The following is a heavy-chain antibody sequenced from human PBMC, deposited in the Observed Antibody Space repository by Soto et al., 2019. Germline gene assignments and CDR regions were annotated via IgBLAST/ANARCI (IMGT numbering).Heavy chain of an antibody. CDR2: IYYNGNT. D-gene: IGHD3-16*01. CDR1: GGSISSSSYY. V-gene: IGHV4-39*01. Sequence: QLRLQEAGPGLVKPSETLSVTCTVSGGSISSSSYYWGWIRQPPGKGPEWIGAIYYNGNTYYNPSLKSRVTMSVDTSKNQFSLKLSSATAADTAMYYCARQTGVFGHYFDYWGQGTLVTVSS. J-gene: IGHJ4*02. CDR3: ARQTGVFGHYFDY.